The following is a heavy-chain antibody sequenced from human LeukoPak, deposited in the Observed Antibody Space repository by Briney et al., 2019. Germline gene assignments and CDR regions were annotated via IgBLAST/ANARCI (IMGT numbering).Heavy chain of an antibody. CDR2: ISSSSSYI. D-gene: IGHD6-13*01. Sequence: GGSLRLSCAASGFTFSSYSMNWVRQAPGKGLEWVSSISSSSSYIYYADSVKGRFTISRDNAKNSLYLQMNSLRAEDTAVYYCARVAGGSSSWYYYGMDVWGQGNPGHRLL. V-gene: IGHV3-21*01. J-gene: IGHJ6*02. CDR1: GFTFSSYS. CDR3: ARVAGGSSSWYYYGMDV.